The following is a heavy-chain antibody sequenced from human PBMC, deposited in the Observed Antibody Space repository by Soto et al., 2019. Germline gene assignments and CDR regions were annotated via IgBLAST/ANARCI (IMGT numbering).Heavy chain of an antibody. CDR2: ISGSGGST. V-gene: IGHV3-23*01. D-gene: IGHD2-21*02. CDR3: AVGLIRDIVVVTDIRSMNF. CDR1: GFNFSSYA. Sequence: EVQLLESGGGLVQPGGSLRLSCAASGFNFSSYAMSWVRQAPGKGLEWVSAISGSGGSTYYADSVKGRFTISRDNSKNTLYLQMNSLRAEDTAVYYGAVGLIRDIVVVTDIRSMNFWGQGTLVTVSS. J-gene: IGHJ4*02.